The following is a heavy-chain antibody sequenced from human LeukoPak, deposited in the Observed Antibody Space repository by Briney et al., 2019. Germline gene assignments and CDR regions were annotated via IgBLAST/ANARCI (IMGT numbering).Heavy chain of an antibody. CDR2: ISSSGSTI. V-gene: IGHV3-11*01. CDR1: GFTFSNAW. D-gene: IGHD2-21*02. J-gene: IGHJ4*02. Sequence: GGSLRLSCAASGFTFSNAWMSWVRQAPGKGLEWVSYISSSGSTIYYADSVKGRFTISRDNAKNSLYLQMNSLRAEDTAVYYCARENCGGDCYVDYWGQGTLVTVSS. CDR3: ARENCGGDCYVDY.